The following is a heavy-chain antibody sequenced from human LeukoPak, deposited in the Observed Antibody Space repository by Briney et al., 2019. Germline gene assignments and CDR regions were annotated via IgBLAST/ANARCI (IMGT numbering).Heavy chain of an antibody. D-gene: IGHD4-17*01. CDR1: GGSISRYY. CDR3: ARGYGIDY. CDR2: IYYSGST. J-gene: IGHJ4*02. V-gene: IGHV4-59*01. Sequence: SETLSLTCTVSGGSISRYYWSWVRQPPGKGLEWIGYIYYSGSTNYNPSLKSRVTISVDTSKNQFSLKLSSVTAADTAVYYCARGYGIDYWGQGTLVTVSS.